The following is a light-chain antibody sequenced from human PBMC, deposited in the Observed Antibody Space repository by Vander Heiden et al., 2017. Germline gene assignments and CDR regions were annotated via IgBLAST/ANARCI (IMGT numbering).Light chain of an antibody. CDR3: AAWDDSLNGVV. CDR1: SSNIGNNT. CDR2: SNN. J-gene: IGLJ2*01. Sequence: SVLTQPPSASGTPGQRVTISCSGSSSNIGNNTVNWYQQLPGTAPKLLIYSNNQRPSGVPDRFSGSKSGTSASLASSGLQSEDEADYYCAAWDDSLNGVVFGGGTKLTVL. V-gene: IGLV1-44*01.